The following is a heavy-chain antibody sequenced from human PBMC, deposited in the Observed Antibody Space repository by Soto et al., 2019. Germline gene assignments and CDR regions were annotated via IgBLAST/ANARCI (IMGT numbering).Heavy chain of an antibody. V-gene: IGHV3-30*18. CDR2: ISYDGSNK. CDR1: GFTFSSYG. Sequence: GGCLRLSCETSGFTFSSYGLHRCRKAPGEGLEWVAVISYDGSNKYYADSVKGRFTISRDNSKNTLYLQMNSLRAEDTAVYYCAKDNPDGYCSSTSCYGDNWFDPWGQGT. D-gene: IGHD2-2*01. J-gene: IGHJ5*02. CDR3: AKDNPDGYCSSTSCYGDNWFDP.